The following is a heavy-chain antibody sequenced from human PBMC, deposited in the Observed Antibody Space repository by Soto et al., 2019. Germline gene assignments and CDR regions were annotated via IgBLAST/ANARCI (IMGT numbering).Heavy chain of an antibody. CDR2: ISGSGGST. D-gene: IGHD6-6*01. CDR1: GFTFSSYA. Sequence: GGSLRLSCAASGFTFSSYAMSWVRQAPGKGLEWVSAISGSGGSTYYADSVKGRFTISRDNSKNTLYLQMNSLRAEDTAVYYCAIDRERIAARPIDYWGQGTLVTVSS. CDR3: AIDRERIAARPIDY. J-gene: IGHJ4*02. V-gene: IGHV3-23*01.